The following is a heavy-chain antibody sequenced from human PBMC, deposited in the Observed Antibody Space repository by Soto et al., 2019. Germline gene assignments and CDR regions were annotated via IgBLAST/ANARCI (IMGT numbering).Heavy chain of an antibody. V-gene: IGHV4-34*01. CDR1: GGSFSGYY. J-gene: IGHJ3*02. CDR3: AREYVYGDYVDAFDI. CDR2: INHSGST. D-gene: IGHD4-17*01. Sequence: PSETLSLTCAVYGGSFSGYYWSWIRQPPGKGLEWIGEINHSGSTNYNPSLKSRVTISVDTSKNQFSLKLSSVTAADTAVYYCAREYVYGDYVDAFDIWGQGTMVTVSS.